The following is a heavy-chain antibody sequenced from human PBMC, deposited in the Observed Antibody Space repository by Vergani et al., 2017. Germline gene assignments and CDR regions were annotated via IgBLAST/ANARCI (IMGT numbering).Heavy chain of an antibody. CDR1: GYTFTGYY. J-gene: IGHJ6*02. Sequence: QVQLVQSGAEVKKPGASVKVSCKASGYTFTGYYMHWVRQAPGQGLEWMGWINPNSGGTNYAQKFQGRVTMTRDTSISTAYMELSRLRSDDTAVYYCARVSDSRGYYYYGMDVWGQGTTVTVSS. CDR2: INPNSGGT. V-gene: IGHV1-2*02. CDR3: ARVSDSRGYYYYGMDV. D-gene: IGHD3-22*01.